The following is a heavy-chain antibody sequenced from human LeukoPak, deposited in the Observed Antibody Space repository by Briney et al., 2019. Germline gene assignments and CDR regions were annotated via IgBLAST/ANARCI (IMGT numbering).Heavy chain of an antibody. D-gene: IGHD4-17*01. Sequence: PGESLKISCKGSGYSFTSYWIGWVRQMPGKGLEWMGIIYPGDSDTRYSPSFQGQVTISADKSISTAYLQWSSLKASDTAMYYCARHLRADHGDYLRRFSRPDYYYYYGMDVWGQGTTVTVSS. V-gene: IGHV5-51*01. J-gene: IGHJ6*02. CDR1: GYSFTSYW. CDR3: ARHLRADHGDYLRRFSRPDYYYYYGMDV. CDR2: IYPGDSDT.